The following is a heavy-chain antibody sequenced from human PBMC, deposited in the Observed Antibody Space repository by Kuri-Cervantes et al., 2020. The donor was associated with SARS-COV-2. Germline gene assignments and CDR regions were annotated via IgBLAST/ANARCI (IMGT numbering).Heavy chain of an antibody. CDR2: IYYSGST. Sequence: SETLSLTCAVYGGSFSGYYWSWIRQPPGKGLEWIGSIYYSGSTYYNPSLKSRVTISVDASKNQFSLKLSSVTAADTAVYYCARGRCTGDCHPYYYYAMDVWGQGTTVTVSS. V-gene: IGHV4-34*01. CDR1: GGSFSGYY. D-gene: IGHD2-21*02. J-gene: IGHJ6*02. CDR3: ARGRCTGDCHPYYYYAMDV.